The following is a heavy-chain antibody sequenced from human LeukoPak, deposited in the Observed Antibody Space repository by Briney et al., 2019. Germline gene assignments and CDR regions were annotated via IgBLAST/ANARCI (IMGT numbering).Heavy chain of an antibody. J-gene: IGHJ6*02. D-gene: IGHD1-14*01. V-gene: IGHV1-2*02. Sequence: GASVKVSCKASGYTFTGYYMHWVRQAPGRGLEWMGWINPNSGGTNYAQKFQGRVTMTRDTSISTAYMELSRLRSDDTAVYYCARDPEPAGGGYYGMDVWGQGTTVTVSS. CDR1: GYTFTGYY. CDR2: INPNSGGT. CDR3: ARDPEPAGGGYYGMDV.